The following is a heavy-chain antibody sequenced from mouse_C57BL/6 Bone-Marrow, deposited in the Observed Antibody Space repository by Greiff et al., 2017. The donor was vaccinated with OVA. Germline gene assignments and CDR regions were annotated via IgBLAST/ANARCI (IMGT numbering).Heavy chain of an antibody. Sequence: EVKVVESGGDLVKPGGSLKLSCAASGFTFSSYGMSWVRQTPDKRLEWVATISSGGSYTYYPDSVKGRFTISRDNAKNTLYLQMSSLKSEDTAMYYCARGLRDGDYAKDYWGQGTSVTVSS. V-gene: IGHV5-6*01. CDR3: ARGLRDGDYAKDY. CDR1: GFTFSSYG. CDR2: ISSGGSYT. J-gene: IGHJ4*01. D-gene: IGHD1-1*01.